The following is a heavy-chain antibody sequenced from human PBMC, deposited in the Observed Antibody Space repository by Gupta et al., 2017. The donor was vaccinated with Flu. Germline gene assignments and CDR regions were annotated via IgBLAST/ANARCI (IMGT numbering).Heavy chain of an antibody. CDR2: FQYTGST. Sequence: QVQLQESGPGLVKPSETLFLTCTVSGGSVSNYHWSWIRQHPGKGLEWIAYFQYTGSTTYSPSLESRVTISVDASENQFALKWTSVTAADTAVYYCARSESGNDSGDYWGQGALVTVSS. V-gene: IGHV4-59*08. CDR3: ARSESGNDSGDY. CDR1: GGSVSNYH. J-gene: IGHJ4*02. D-gene: IGHD5-12*01.